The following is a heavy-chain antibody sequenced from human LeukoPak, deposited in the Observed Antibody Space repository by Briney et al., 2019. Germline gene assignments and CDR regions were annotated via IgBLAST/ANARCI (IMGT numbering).Heavy chain of an antibody. J-gene: IGHJ4*02. CDR2: IYSGGTT. CDR1: GFIVSSTY. CDR3: ARMDSGYYIDF. Sequence: GGSLRLSCAASGFIVSSTYMSWVRQPPGEGLEWVSVIYSGGTTNYADSVKGRFTISRDNSKNRLYLQMNSLKADDTAVYYFARMDSGYYIDFWGQGTLVTVSS. V-gene: IGHV3-53*01. D-gene: IGHD3/OR15-3a*01.